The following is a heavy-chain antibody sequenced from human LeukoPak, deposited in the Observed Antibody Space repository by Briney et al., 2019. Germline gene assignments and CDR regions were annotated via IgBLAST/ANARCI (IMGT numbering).Heavy chain of an antibody. CDR1: GFTFSVYG. Sequence: GGSLRLSCAASGFTFSVYGMYWVRQPPGKGLEWGALISYDGTDKYHVDSVKGRFTISRDNSNNTLYLQMNSLRPDATAVYYCAKAGYGSGWTRYYGMDVWGQGTTVAVSS. J-gene: IGHJ6*02. D-gene: IGHD6-19*01. V-gene: IGHV3-30*18. CDR2: ISYDGTDK. CDR3: AKAGYGSGWTRYYGMDV.